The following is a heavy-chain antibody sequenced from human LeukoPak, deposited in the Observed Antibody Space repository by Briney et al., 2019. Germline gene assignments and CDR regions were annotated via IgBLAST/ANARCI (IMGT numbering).Heavy chain of an antibody. Sequence: SETLSLTCTVSGHSFSSDDFYWSWIRQPPGKGLEWLGYISYSGSTFCNPSLKSRVTISVDTSKNQFSLKLFSVTAADTAVYYCARRRTGYLSYYFDSWGQGVLVTVSS. J-gene: IGHJ4*02. CDR3: ARRRTGYLSYYFDS. V-gene: IGHV4-30-4*01. CDR2: ISYSGST. CDR1: GHSFSSDDFY. D-gene: IGHD3-9*01.